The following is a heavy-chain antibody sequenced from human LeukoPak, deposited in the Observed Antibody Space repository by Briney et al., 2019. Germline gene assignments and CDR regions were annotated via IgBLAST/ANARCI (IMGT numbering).Heavy chain of an antibody. Sequence: ASVKVSCKASGYTFTGYYMHWVRQAPGQGLEWMGWINPNSGGTNYAQKFQGRVTMTRDTSISTAYMELSRLRSDDTAVYYCAKDPSSSWFGDYFDYWGQGTLVTVSS. CDR3: AKDPSSSWFGDYFDY. CDR1: GYTFTGYY. CDR2: INPNSGGT. V-gene: IGHV1-2*02. D-gene: IGHD6-13*01. J-gene: IGHJ4*02.